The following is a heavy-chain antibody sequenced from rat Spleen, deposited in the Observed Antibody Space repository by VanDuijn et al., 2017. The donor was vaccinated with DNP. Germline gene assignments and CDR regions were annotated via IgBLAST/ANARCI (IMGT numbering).Heavy chain of an antibody. CDR3: ARHATLGILRIITTLYWYFDF. D-gene: IGHD1-6*01. Sequence: EVQLVESGGGLVQPGRSLKLSCAASGFTFSDYYMAWVRQAPKKGLEWVASISYEGSSTYYGDSVKGRFTISRDNAKSTLYLQMNSLRSEDTATYYCARHATLGILRIITTLYWYFDFWGPGTMVTVSS. V-gene: IGHV5-22*01. CDR1: GFTFSDYY. CDR2: ISYEGSST. J-gene: IGHJ1*01.